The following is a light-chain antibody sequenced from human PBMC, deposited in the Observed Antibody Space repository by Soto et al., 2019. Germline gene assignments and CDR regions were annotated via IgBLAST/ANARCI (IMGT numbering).Light chain of an antibody. CDR3: SSYSSTTLV. J-gene: IGLJ1*01. V-gene: IGLV2-14*01. CDR1: SSDVGGYNY. Sequence: QSVLTQPASVSGSPGQSITISCTGTSSDVGGYNYVSWYQQHPGKVPKLIIYEVRNRPSGVSNRFSGSKSGNTASLTISGLQAEDEADYYCSSYSSTTLVFGTGTKLTVL. CDR2: EVR.